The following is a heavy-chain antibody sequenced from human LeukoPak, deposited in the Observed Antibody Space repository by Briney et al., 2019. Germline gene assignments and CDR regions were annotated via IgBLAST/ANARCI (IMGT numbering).Heavy chain of an antibody. CDR2: ISRGSGHI. Sequence: PGGSLRLSCAASRFTFSNYSMNWVRQAPGKGLEWVSSISRGSGHIYYADSVKGRFTISRDNARNSLYLQMESLRAEDTAVYYCAKDPLGIGPAFEIWGQGTMVTVSS. D-gene: IGHD3-16*01. CDR3: AKDPLGIGPAFEI. CDR1: RFTFSNYS. V-gene: IGHV3-21*01. J-gene: IGHJ3*02.